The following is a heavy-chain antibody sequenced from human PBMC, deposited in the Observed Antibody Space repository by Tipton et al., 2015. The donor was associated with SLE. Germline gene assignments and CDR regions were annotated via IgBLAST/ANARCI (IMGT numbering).Heavy chain of an antibody. CDR2: IYYSGST. CDR3: ARGGYSYAFDY. J-gene: IGHJ4*02. V-gene: IGHV4-61*05. CDR1: GGSNSSSSYY. Sequence: TLSLTCTVSGGSNSSSSYYWGWIRQPPGKGLEWIGYIYYSGSTNYDPSLKSRVTISLDTSKNQFSLKLSSVTAAETAVYYCARGGYSYAFDYWGQGTLVNDAS. D-gene: IGHD5-18*01.